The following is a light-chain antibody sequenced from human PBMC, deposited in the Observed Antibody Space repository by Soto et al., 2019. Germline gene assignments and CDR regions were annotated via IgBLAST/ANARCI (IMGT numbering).Light chain of an antibody. CDR2: NNN. V-gene: IGLV1-44*01. CDR1: RSNIGNNA. Sequence: QSVLTQPPSASGTPGQRVTISCSGSRSNIGNNAVTWYQQFPGTAPKLLIYNNNQRPSGVTDRFSGSKSGTSASLAISGLQSEDAADYYCATWDDSLNARGVFGGGTKLTVL. J-gene: IGLJ3*02. CDR3: ATWDDSLNARGV.